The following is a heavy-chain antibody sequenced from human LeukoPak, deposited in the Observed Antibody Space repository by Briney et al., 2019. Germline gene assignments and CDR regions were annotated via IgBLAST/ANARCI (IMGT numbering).Heavy chain of an antibody. D-gene: IGHD2-15*01. Sequence: GGSLRLSCAASGFTFSSYAMSWVRQAPGKGLEWVAVISYDGSNKYYADSVKGRFTISRDNSKNTLYLQMNSLRAEDTAVYYCARGTIYTRYCSGGSCYGYWGQGTLVTVSS. J-gene: IGHJ4*02. CDR3: ARGTIYTRYCSGGSCYGY. V-gene: IGHV3-30-3*01. CDR2: ISYDGSNK. CDR1: GFTFSSYA.